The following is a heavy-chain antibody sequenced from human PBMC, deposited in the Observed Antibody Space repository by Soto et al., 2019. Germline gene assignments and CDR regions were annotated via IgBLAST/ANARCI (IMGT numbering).Heavy chain of an antibody. Sequence: ASVKVSCKASGYTFTGYYMHWVRQAPGQGREWMGWINPNSGGTNYAQKFQGRVTMTRDTSISTAYMELSRLRSDDTAVYYCARWGDHDYVWGSSNWFDPWGQGXLVTVSS. CDR1: GYTFTGYY. J-gene: IGHJ5*02. V-gene: IGHV1-2*02. D-gene: IGHD3-16*01. CDR2: INPNSGGT. CDR3: ARWGDHDYVWGSSNWFDP.